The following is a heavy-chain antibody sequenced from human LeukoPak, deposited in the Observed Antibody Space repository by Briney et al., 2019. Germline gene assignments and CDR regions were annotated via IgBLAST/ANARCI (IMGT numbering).Heavy chain of an antibody. CDR1: GGSISSGGYY. CDR3: ARYNYSSSGGNWFDP. V-gene: IGHV4-31*03. Sequence: SETLSLTCTVSGGSISSGGYYWSWIRQHPGTGLEWIGYIYYSGSSYYNPSLKSRVTISVDTSKNQFSLKLSSVTAADTAVYYCARYNYSSSGGNWFDPWGQGALVTVSS. CDR2: IYYSGSS. J-gene: IGHJ5*02. D-gene: IGHD6-6*01.